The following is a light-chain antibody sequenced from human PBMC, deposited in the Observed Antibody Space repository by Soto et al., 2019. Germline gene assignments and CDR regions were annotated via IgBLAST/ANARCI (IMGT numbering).Light chain of an antibody. CDR2: GNF. J-gene: IGLJ1*01. Sequence: QSVLTQPPSASGTPGQRVTISCSGSSSNIGAGYDVHWYQQLPGTAPKLLIYGNFNRPSGVPDRFSASKSGTSASLAITGLQAEDEGDYYCQSNDSSLSGYVFGTGTKVTVL. CDR3: QSNDSSLSGYV. V-gene: IGLV1-40*01. CDR1: SSNIGAGYD.